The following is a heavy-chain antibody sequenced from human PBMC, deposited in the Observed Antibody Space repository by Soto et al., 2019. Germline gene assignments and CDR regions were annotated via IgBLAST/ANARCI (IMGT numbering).Heavy chain of an antibody. CDR3: ARGYYYESSSYYSPFDN. V-gene: IGHV3-33*01. D-gene: IGHD3-22*01. J-gene: IGHJ3*02. Sequence: QVQLVESGGGVVQPGRSLRLSCAASGFTFSSYGMHWVRQAPGKGLEWVAVIWYDGSNRYYADSVKGRFTISRDNSKNTLSLQMNSLRAEDTAVYYCARGYYYESSSYYSPFDNWGQGTMVTVSS. CDR1: GFTFSSYG. CDR2: IWYDGSNR.